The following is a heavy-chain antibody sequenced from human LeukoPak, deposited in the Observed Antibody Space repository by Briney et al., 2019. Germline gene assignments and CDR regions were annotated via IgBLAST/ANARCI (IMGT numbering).Heavy chain of an antibody. CDR3: ARHVISSSTRLDY. D-gene: IGHD6-6*01. V-gene: IGHV4-39*01. Sequence: SETLSLTCTVSGGSISSYYWSWIRQPPGKGLEWIGSIYYSGSTYYNPSLKSRVTISVDTSKNQFSLKLSSVTAADTAVYYWARHVISSSTRLDYWGQGTLVTVSS. CDR2: IYYSGST. J-gene: IGHJ4*02. CDR1: GGSISSYY.